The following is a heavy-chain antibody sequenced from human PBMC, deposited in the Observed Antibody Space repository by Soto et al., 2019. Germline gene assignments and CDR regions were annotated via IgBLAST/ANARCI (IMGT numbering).Heavy chain of an antibody. J-gene: IGHJ4*02. CDR1: GGSISSSSYY. Sequence: SETLSLTCTVSGGSISSSSYYWGWIRQHPGKGLEWIGYIYYSGSTYYNPSLKSRVTISVDTSKNQFSLKLSSVTAADTAVYYCARDPSASGSYFDYWGQGTLVTVSS. CDR2: IYYSGST. CDR3: ARDPSASGSYFDY. V-gene: IGHV4-31*03. D-gene: IGHD3-10*01.